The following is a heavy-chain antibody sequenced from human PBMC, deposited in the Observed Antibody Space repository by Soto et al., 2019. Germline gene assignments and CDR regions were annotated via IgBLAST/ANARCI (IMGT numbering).Heavy chain of an antibody. J-gene: IGHJ3*01. Sequence: PGGSLRLSSAASGFTFDAYPMHWVRQAPGKGLERVAGLRWNSGGIRYADSVEGRFTISREKAKNSLYLQRNSPTAEDTALYYCVKDDSFDFWGEGTQVTVS. V-gene: IGHV3-9*01. CDR1: GFTFDAYP. CDR3: VKDDSFDF. CDR2: LRWNSGGI.